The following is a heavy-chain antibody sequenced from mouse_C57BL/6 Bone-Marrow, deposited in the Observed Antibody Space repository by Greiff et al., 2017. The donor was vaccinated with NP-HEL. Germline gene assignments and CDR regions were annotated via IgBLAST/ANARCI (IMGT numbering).Heavy chain of an antibody. CDR2: IDPEDGET. J-gene: IGHJ3*01. Sequence: VQLKESGAELVKPGASVKLSCTASGFNIKDYYMHWVKQRTEQGLEWIGRIDPEDGETKYAPKFQGKATITADTSSNTAYLQLSSLTSEDTAVYYCVLYYGSSYHFAYWGQGTLVTVSA. CDR1: GFNIKDYY. CDR3: VLYYGSSYHFAY. V-gene: IGHV14-2*01. D-gene: IGHD1-1*01.